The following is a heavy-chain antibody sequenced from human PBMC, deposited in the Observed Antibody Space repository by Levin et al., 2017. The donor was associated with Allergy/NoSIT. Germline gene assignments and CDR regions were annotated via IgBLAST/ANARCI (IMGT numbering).Heavy chain of an antibody. CDR2: ISGSGGST. D-gene: IGHD3-3*01. CDR3: AKCTIFGRGGTRYYYGMDV. V-gene: IGHV3-23*01. J-gene: IGHJ6*02. CDR1: GFTFSSYA. Sequence: PGGSLRLSCAASGFTFSSYAMSWVRQAPGKGLEWVSAISGSGGSTYYADSVKGRFTISRDNSKNTLYLQMNSLRAEDTAVYYCAKCTIFGRGGTRYYYGMDVWGQGTTVTVSS.